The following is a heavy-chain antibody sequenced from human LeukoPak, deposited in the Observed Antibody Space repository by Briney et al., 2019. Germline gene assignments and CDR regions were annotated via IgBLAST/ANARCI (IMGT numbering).Heavy chain of an antibody. CDR2: INHSGST. V-gene: IGHV4-34*01. CDR1: GGSFSGYY. CDR3: ASYYDSRGYYSFDY. Sequence: SETLSLTCAVYGGSFSGYYWSWIRQPPGKGLEWIGEINHSGSTNYNPSLKSRVTISVDTSKNQFSLKLSSVTAADTAVYYCASYYDSRGYYSFDYWGQGTLVSVSS. J-gene: IGHJ4*02. D-gene: IGHD3-22*01.